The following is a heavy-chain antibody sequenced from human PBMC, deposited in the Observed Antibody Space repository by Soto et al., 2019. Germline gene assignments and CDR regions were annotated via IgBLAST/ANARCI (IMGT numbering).Heavy chain of an antibody. CDR3: ARWLQLRPLDY. Sequence: GASVKVSCKASGYTFSSYGIGWVRQAPGQGLEYLGWITVYNGNTNYAQKFQGRVTMTTDTSTSTAYMELKSLRSDDTAIYYCARWLQLRPLDYGGQGTLVT. D-gene: IGHD1-1*01. V-gene: IGHV1-18*01. J-gene: IGHJ4*02. CDR2: ITVYNGNT. CDR1: GYTFSSYG.